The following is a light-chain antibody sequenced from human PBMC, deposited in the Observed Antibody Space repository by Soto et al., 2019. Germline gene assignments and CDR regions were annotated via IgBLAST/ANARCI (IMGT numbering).Light chain of an antibody. CDR2: ATS. Sequence: EIVMTQSPATLSVSPVERATLSCRASQSLYSNLAWYQQKPGQSPRLLIYATSTRATGIPARFSGSGSGTDITLTISSLQYEDFALYYCQQYSKWPLTFGGGTKVEIK. V-gene: IGKV3-15*01. J-gene: IGKJ4*01. CDR1: QSLYSN. CDR3: QQYSKWPLT.